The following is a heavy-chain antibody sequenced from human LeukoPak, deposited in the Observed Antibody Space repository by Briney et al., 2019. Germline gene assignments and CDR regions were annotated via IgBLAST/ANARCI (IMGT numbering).Heavy chain of an antibody. Sequence: PGGSLRLSCAASGFTFSSYGMSWVRQAPGKGLEWVANIKQNGSEKYYVDSVKGRFTISRDNAKNSLYLQMNSLRAEDAAVYYCARASAAAPPYYYYYMDVWGKGTTVTISS. CDR2: IKQNGSEK. CDR1: GFTFSSYG. J-gene: IGHJ6*03. D-gene: IGHD6-13*01. V-gene: IGHV3-7*01. CDR3: ARASAAAPPYYYYYMDV.